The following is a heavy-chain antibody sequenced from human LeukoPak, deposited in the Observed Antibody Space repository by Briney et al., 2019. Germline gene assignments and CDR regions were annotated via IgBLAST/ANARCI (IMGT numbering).Heavy chain of an antibody. CDR2: ISGSGAGT. V-gene: IGHV3-23*01. CDR1: GFTFSSYA. CDR3: AKNRGSGSYRNFDS. D-gene: IGHD3-10*01. Sequence: PGGSLKLSCAASGFTFSSYAMSWVRQASGKGLAWVSGISGSGAGTYYADSVKGRFTISRDNSKSTLYLQMNSLRAEDTAVYYCAKNRGSGSYRNFDSWGQGTLVTVSS. J-gene: IGHJ4*02.